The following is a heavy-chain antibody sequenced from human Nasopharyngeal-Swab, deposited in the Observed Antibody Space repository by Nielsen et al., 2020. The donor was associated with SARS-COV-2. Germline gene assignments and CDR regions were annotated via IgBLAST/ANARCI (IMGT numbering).Heavy chain of an antibody. D-gene: IGHD5-12*01. Sequence: GESLKISCAASGFTYWMNWVRQAPGKGLEWVGNIGQDGGGKKYVDSVKGRFTISRDNAKNSLYLQMNSLRAEDTAVYYCARGGYSGYEYYFDYWGQGTLVTASS. J-gene: IGHJ4*02. CDR3: ARGGYSGYEYYFDY. CDR1: GFTYW. V-gene: IGHV3-7*01. CDR2: IGQDGGGK.